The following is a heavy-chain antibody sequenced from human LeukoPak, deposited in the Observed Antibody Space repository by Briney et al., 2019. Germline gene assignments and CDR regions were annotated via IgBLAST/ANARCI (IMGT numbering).Heavy chain of an antibody. CDR3: ATDLTESLTGTPGY. CDR2: IIPIFGTA. Sequence: ASVKVSCKASGGTFISYAISWVRQAPGQGLEWMGRIIPIFGTANYAQKFQGRVTITTDESTSTAYMELSSLRSEDTAVYYCATDLTESLTGTPGYWGQGTLVTVSS. V-gene: IGHV1-69*05. D-gene: IGHD1-7*01. J-gene: IGHJ4*02. CDR1: GGTFISYA.